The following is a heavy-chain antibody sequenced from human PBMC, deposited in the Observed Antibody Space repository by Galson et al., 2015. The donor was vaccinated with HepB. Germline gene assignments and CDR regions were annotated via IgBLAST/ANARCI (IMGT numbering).Heavy chain of an antibody. D-gene: IGHD7-27*01. V-gene: IGHV3-53*01. J-gene: IGHJ4*02. CDR2: IYGGANT. CDR3: AQLGTGY. Sequence: SLRLSCAASGFTVSSNYMNWVRQTPGKGLEWVSVIYGGANTYYADSVKGRFTISRDDSKNTLYLQMNSLRAEDTAVYYCAQLGTGYWGQGTLVIVSS. CDR1: GFTVSSNY.